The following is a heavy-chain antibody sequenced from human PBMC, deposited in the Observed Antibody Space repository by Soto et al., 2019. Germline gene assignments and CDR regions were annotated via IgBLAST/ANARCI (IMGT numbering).Heavy chain of an antibody. J-gene: IGHJ6*02. D-gene: IGHD6-19*01. V-gene: IGHV1-69*13. CDR1: GGTFSSYA. CDR3: ARYSSGWTIHYYYGMDV. Sequence: SVKVSCKASGGTFSSYAISWVRQAPGQGLEWMGGIIHIFGTVNYAQKFQGRVTITADESTSTAYMELSSLRSEDTAVYYCARYSSGWTIHYYYGMDVWGQGTTVTVSS. CDR2: IIHIFGTV.